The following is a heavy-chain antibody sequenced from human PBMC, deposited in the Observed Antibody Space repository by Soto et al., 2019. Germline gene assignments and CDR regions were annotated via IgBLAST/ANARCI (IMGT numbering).Heavy chain of an antibody. J-gene: IGHJ5*02. CDR2: IYYGGST. CDR3: ARPYYDTTGYGLDP. D-gene: IGHD3-22*01. CDR1: GGSISSSSYY. Sequence: SETLSLTCTVSGGSISSSSYYWGWIRQPPGKGLEWIGYIYYGGSTNYNPSLKSRVTISVDTSKNQFFLRLSSVTTADTAVYYCARPYYDTTGYGLDPWGLGTLVTVSS. V-gene: IGHV4-61*05.